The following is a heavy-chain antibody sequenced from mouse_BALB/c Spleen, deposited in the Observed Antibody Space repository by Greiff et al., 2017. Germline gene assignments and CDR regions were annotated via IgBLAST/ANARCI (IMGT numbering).Heavy chain of an antibody. Sequence: VHVKQSGTVLARPGASVKMSCKASGYTFTSYWMHWVKQRPGQGLEWIGAIYPGNSDTSYNQKFKGKAKLTAVTSTSTAYMELSSLTNEDSAVYYCTRSDYGNLYAMDYWGQGTSVTVSS. CDR1: GYTFTSYW. CDR2: IYPGNSDT. J-gene: IGHJ4*01. CDR3: TRSDYGNLYAMDY. D-gene: IGHD2-1*01. V-gene: IGHV1-5*01.